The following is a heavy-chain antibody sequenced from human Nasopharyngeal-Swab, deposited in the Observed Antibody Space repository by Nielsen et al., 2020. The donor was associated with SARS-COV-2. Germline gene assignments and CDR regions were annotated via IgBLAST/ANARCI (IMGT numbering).Heavy chain of an antibody. Sequence: SETLSPPCTVSGGSFSSYYWSWIRQPPGKGLEWIGYIYLSGSTNYNPSLKSRVTISVDTSKNQFSLKLSSVTAADTAVYYCARAGGWLQWIDYWGQGTLVTVSS. V-gene: IGHV4-59*01. CDR3: ARAGGWLQWIDY. CDR2: IYLSGST. D-gene: IGHD5-24*01. J-gene: IGHJ4*02. CDR1: GGSFSSYY.